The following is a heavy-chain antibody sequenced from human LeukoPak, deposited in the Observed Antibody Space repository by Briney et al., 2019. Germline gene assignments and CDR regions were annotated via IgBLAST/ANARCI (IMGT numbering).Heavy chain of an antibody. CDR3: ARGAGHLDYYYYGMDV. CDR1: GYTFTGYY. J-gene: IGHJ6*02. V-gene: IGHV1-2*04. Sequence: ASVKVSCKASGYTFTGYYMHWVRQAPGQGLEWMGWINPNSGGTNYAQKFQGWVTMTRDTSISTAYMELSRLRSDDTAVYYCARGAGHLDYYYYGMDVWGQGTTVTVSS. D-gene: IGHD6-19*01. CDR2: INPNSGGT.